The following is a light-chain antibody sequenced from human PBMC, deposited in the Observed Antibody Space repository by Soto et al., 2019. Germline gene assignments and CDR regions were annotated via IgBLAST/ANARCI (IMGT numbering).Light chain of an antibody. CDR1: SSDVGAYNY. CDR2: DVS. CDR3: CSYAGSYTYV. Sequence: QSALTQPRSVSGSPGQSVTISCTGTSSDVGAYNYVSWYQQHPGKAPKLMIYDVSNRPSGVPDRFSGSKSGNTASLTISGLQAEDEADYYCCSYAGSYTYVFGTGTKLTVL. J-gene: IGLJ1*01. V-gene: IGLV2-11*01.